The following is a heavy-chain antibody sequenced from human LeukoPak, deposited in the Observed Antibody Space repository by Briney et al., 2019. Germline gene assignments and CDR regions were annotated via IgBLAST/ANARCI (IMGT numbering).Heavy chain of an antibody. Sequence: PSETLSLTCTVSGGSISSYYWSWIRQPPGKGLEWIGYIYYSGSTNYNPSLKSRVTMSVDTSKNQFSLKLSSVTAADTAVYYCARRQTGTSYFDYWGQGTPVTVSS. V-gene: IGHV4-59*08. CDR2: IYYSGST. D-gene: IGHD1-1*01. CDR3: ARRQTGTSYFDY. CDR1: GGSISSYY. J-gene: IGHJ4*02.